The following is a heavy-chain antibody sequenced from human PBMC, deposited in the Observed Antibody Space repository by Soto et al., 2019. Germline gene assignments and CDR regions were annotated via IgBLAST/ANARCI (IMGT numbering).Heavy chain of an antibody. J-gene: IGHJ4*02. D-gene: IGHD3-22*01. Sequence: QLHVQESGSRLVKPSQTLSLTCTVSGGSISRGAYSWSWIRQPPGKGLEWVAYVSHSGSIYSNPSLKSRVTISIDRSKNQFSLRLSSVTATDTAVYYCAVDSRRLYYCDYWGQGTPVTVSS. V-gene: IGHV4-30-2*01. CDR1: GGSISRGAYS. CDR3: AVDSRRLYYCDY. CDR2: VSHSGSI.